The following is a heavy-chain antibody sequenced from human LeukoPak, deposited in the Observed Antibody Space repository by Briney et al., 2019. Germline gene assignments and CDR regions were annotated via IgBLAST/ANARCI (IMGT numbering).Heavy chain of an antibody. CDR1: GFTFSSYW. CDR2: IKQDGSEK. Sequence: GGSLRLSCAASGFTFSSYWMSWVRQAPGKGLEWVANIKQDGSEKYYVDSVKGRFTISRDNAKNSLYLQMNSLSAEDTAVYYCAKDPNGDYVGAFDYWGPGTLVTVSS. D-gene: IGHD4-17*01. V-gene: IGHV3-7*01. CDR3: AKDPNGDYVGAFDY. J-gene: IGHJ4*02.